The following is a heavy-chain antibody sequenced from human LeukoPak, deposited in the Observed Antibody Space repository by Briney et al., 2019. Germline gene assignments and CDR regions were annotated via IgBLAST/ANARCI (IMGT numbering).Heavy chain of an antibody. CDR2: IRYDAANR. Sequence: PGGSLRLSCGASGFDFSNNGMHWVRQAPGKGLEWVAFIRYDAANRYYADSVKGRFTISRDSSKNTLYLEMDSLRSEDTAIYHCAKDIAVSDSYFDYWGQGTLVTVTS. D-gene: IGHD6-19*01. V-gene: IGHV3-30*02. CDR1: GFDFSNNG. J-gene: IGHJ4*02. CDR3: AKDIAVSDSYFDY.